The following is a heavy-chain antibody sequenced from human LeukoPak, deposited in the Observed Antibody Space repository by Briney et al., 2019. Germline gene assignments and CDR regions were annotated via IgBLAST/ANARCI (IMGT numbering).Heavy chain of an antibody. V-gene: IGHV4-39*07. CDR1: GGSISSSSYY. CDR3: ARDEDSSGYMLLDY. D-gene: IGHD3-22*01. Sequence: SETLSLTCTVSGGSISSSSYYWGWIRQPPGKGLEWIGSIYYSGSTYYNPSLKSRVTISVDTSKNQFSLKLSSVTAADTAVYYCARDEDSSGYMLLDYWGQGTLVTVSS. J-gene: IGHJ4*02. CDR2: IYYSGST.